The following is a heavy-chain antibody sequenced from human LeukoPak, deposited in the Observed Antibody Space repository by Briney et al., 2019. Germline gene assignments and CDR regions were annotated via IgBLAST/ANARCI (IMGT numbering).Heavy chain of an antibody. J-gene: IGHJ4*02. Sequence: GGSLRLSCAASGFTFSSYAMSWVRQAPGKGLEWVSSISDSGGSTYYTDSVKGRFTISRDNSKNTLYLQMNSLRAEDTAVYYCAKSPYGAGDIFDFWGQGTLVTVSS. D-gene: IGHD2-15*01. CDR2: ISDSGGST. CDR3: AKSPYGAGDIFDF. V-gene: IGHV3-23*01. CDR1: GFTFSSYA.